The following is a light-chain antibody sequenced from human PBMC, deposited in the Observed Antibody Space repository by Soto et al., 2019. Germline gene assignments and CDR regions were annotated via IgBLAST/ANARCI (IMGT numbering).Light chain of an antibody. V-gene: IGKV1-5*03. CDR3: QQYNSYPLT. CDR2: KAS. J-gene: IGKJ4*01. CDR1: QSFNNR. Sequence: DIQMTQSPSTLSASVGDRVTITCRARQSFNNRLAWYQQKPGKAPKLLIHKASSLESGVPSRFSGSGSGTEFTLIISSLQPDDFGTYYCQQYNSYPLTFGGGTKVEIK.